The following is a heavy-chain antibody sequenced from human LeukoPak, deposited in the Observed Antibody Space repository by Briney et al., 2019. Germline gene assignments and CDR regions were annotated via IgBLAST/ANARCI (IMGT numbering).Heavy chain of an antibody. V-gene: IGHV3-7*01. Sequence: GGSLRLSCAASGFTFSNYWMSWVRQAPGKGLEWVANIKQDRSEKYYVDSVKGRFTISRDNAKNSLYLHMNSLRAEDTAVYYCARISWYFDLWGRGTLVIVSS. J-gene: IGHJ2*01. CDR1: GFTFSNYW. CDR3: ARISWYFDL. CDR2: IKQDRSEK.